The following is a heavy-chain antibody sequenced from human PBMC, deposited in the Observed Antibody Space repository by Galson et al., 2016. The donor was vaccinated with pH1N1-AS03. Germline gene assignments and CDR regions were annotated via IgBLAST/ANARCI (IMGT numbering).Heavy chain of an antibody. CDR1: GDSITSGNYF. J-gene: IGHJ3*02. Sequence: TLSLTCTVSGDSITSGNYFWSWIRQPAGKGLEWIGRISLSGSTNYNPSLKSRVSMSVDTSKNQLSLELNSVTAADTAVYYCATSLNSGRNSYRPTDAFDIWGQGTMVTVSS. V-gene: IGHV4-61*02. CDR2: ISLSGST. CDR3: ATSLNSGRNSYRPTDAFDI. D-gene: IGHD1-26*01.